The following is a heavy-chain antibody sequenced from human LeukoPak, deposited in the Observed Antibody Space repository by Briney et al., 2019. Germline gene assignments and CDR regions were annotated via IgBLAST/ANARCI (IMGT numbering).Heavy chain of an antibody. Sequence: PGESLKISCKGSGYSFTSYWIGWVRQMPGKGLEWMGIIYPGDSDTRYSPSFQGQVTVSADKSISTAYLQWSSLKASDTAMYYCARQYSSSSSPFDYWGQGTLVTVSS. V-gene: IGHV5-51*01. CDR3: ARQYSSSSSPFDY. D-gene: IGHD6-6*01. CDR2: IYPGDSDT. CDR1: GYSFTSYW. J-gene: IGHJ4*02.